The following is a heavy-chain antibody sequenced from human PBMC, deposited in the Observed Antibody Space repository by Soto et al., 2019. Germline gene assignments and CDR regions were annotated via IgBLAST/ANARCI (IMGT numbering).Heavy chain of an antibody. CDR1: RFTFSDFA. V-gene: IGHV3-23*01. CDR2: IGGCGTDT. D-gene: IGHD1-20*01. J-gene: IGHJ5*01. Sequence: DVQLLESGGGLVQPGGSLTLSCAASRFTFSDFAMSWVRQAPGKGLEWVSSIGGCGTDTYYADYVKGRFTISRDNSKNTLYLQMDSLRDEDTAVYYCEKDAVPYNGKWDWFDSWGQGNLVIVSS. CDR3: EKDAVPYNGKWDWFDS.